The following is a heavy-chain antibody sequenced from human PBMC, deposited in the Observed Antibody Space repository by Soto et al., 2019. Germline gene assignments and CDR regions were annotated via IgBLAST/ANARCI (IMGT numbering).Heavy chain of an antibody. CDR3: ARQGQLFNYYYGMDV. CDR2: IYPGDSDT. V-gene: IGHV5-51*01. Sequence: PGESLKISCKGSGYSFTSYWIGWVRQMPGKGLEWMGIIYPGDSDTRYSPSFQGQVTISADKSISTAYLQWSSLKASDTAMYYCARQGQLFNYYYGMDVWGQGTTVTVS. CDR1: GYSFTSYW. D-gene: IGHD5-18*01. J-gene: IGHJ6*02.